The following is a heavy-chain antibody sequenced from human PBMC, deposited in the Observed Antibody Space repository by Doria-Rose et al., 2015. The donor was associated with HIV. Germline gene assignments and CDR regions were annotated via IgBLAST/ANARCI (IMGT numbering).Heavy chain of an antibody. CDR1: GVSLSSPGMG. D-gene: IGHD6-13*01. Sequence: SGLVLVKPTETLTLTCTVSGVSLSSPGMGVSWIRQPPGKALEWLATIFSDDERSYKSSLKSRLTISRSTSKSQVVLTMTDMDPVDTATYYCARIKSSRWYHKYYFGFWGQGTLVIVSA. CDR3: ARIKSSRWYHKYYFGF. V-gene: IGHV2-26*01. J-gene: IGHJ4*02. CDR2: IFSDDER.